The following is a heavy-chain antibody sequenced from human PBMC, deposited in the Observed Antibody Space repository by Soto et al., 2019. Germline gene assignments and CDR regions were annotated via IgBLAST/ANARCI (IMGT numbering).Heavy chain of an antibody. CDR3: ARADVVTDDAFDI. CDR1: GFTFSSYS. J-gene: IGHJ3*02. Sequence: PGGSLRLSCAASGFTFSSYSMNWVRQAPGKGPEWVSYISSSSSTIYYADSVKGRFTISRDNAKNSLYLQMNSLRAEDTAVYYCARADVVTDDAFDIWGQGTMVTVSS. CDR2: ISSSSSTI. V-gene: IGHV3-48*01. D-gene: IGHD2-21*02.